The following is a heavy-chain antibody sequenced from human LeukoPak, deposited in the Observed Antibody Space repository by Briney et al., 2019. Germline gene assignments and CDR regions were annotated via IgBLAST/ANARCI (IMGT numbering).Heavy chain of an antibody. D-gene: IGHD5-18*01. CDR1: GYTSTCYY. Sequence: ASVKVSCKASGYTSTCYYMHWVRQAPGQGLEWMGWINPNSGGTNYAQKFQGWVTMTRDTSISTAYMELSRLRSDDTAVYYCARAVRLSSTAMVFGYWGQGTLVTVSS. CDR2: INPNSGGT. CDR3: ARAVRLSSTAMVFGY. V-gene: IGHV1-2*04. J-gene: IGHJ4*02.